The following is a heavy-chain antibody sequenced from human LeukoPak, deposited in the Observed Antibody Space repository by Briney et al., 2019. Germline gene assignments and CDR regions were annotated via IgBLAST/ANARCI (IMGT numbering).Heavy chain of an antibody. Sequence: SVKVSCKASGSTFSSYAISWVRQAPGQGLEWMGGIIPIFGTANYAQKFQGRVTITTDESTSTAYMELSSLRSEDTAVYYCARSSGSYYNFDYWGQGTLVTVSS. CDR1: GSTFSSYA. CDR2: IIPIFGTA. J-gene: IGHJ4*02. CDR3: ARSSGSYYNFDY. D-gene: IGHD3-10*01. V-gene: IGHV1-69*05.